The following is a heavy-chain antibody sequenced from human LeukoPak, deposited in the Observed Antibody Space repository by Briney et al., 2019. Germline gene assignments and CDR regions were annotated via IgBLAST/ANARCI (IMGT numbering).Heavy chain of an antibody. CDR3: ARGPDCSSTSCYRFDP. V-gene: IGHV1-18*01. D-gene: IGHD2-2*01. CDR1: GYTFTSYG. CDR2: ISAYNGNT. J-gene: IGHJ5*02. Sequence: GASVKVSCKASGYTFTSYGISWVRQAPGQGLEWMGWISAYNGNTNYAQKLQGRVTMTTDTSTSTAYMELRSLRSDDTAVYYCARGPDCSSTSCYRFDPWGQGTLVTVSS.